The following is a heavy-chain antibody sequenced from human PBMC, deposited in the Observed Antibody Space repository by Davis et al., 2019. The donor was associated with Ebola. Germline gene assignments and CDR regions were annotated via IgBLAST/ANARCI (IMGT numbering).Heavy chain of an antibody. Sequence: GGSLRLSCAASGFTVSTNYMHWVRQAPGKGLEWASTLYPDGTTYCTDSVKGRFTISRDNSKNTLYLQMNTLRADDTAIYYCTRGLVGPTHYWGQGTLVTVSS. D-gene: IGHD1-26*01. CDR1: GFTVSTNY. V-gene: IGHV3-53*01. J-gene: IGHJ4*02. CDR3: TRGLVGPTHY. CDR2: LYPDGTT.